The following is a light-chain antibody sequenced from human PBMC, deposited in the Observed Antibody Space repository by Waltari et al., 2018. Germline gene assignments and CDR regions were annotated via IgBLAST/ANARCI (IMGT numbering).Light chain of an antibody. CDR2: KAS. J-gene: IGKJ2*03. Sequence: DIQMTLSPSTLSASVGDRVTVTCRASESIGRWLAWFQHKPGTAPRLLIYKASTLKSGVPLRFSGSGYGTEFNLSISSLQADDFATYFCHQYNTYEHSFGQGTRLEVK. V-gene: IGKV1-5*03. CDR1: ESIGRW. CDR3: HQYNTYEHS.